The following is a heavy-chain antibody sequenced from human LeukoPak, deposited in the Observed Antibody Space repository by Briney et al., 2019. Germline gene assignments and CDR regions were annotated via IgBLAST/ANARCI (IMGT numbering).Heavy chain of an antibody. CDR1: GFTFSSYS. Sequence: PGGSLIPSCSASGFTFSSYSMNWVRQAPGKGLEWVSSISSSSSYIYYADSVKGRFTISRDNAKNSLYLQMNSLRAEDTAVYYCARDMGRGYSYGYMVVNNWFDPWGQGTLVTVSS. CDR3: ARDMGRGYSYGYMVVNNWFDP. J-gene: IGHJ5*02. CDR2: ISSSSSYI. D-gene: IGHD5-18*01. V-gene: IGHV3-21*01.